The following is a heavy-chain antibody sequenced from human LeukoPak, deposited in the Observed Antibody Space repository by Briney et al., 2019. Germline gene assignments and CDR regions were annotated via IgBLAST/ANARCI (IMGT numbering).Heavy chain of an antibody. J-gene: IGHJ5*02. V-gene: IGHV3-74*01. CDR2: ITSDGSST. Sequence: QSGGSLRLSCAASGFTFSSYWMHWVRQAPGKGLVWVSRITSDGSSTRYADSVKGRFTISRDNAKNTLFLQMNSLRAEDTAVYYCVRGVGGDSRFDPWGQGTLVTVSS. CDR1: GFTFSSYW. D-gene: IGHD1-26*01. CDR3: VRGVGGDSRFDP.